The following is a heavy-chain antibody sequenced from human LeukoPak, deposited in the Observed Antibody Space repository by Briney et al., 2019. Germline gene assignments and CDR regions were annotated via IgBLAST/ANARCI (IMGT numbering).Heavy chain of an antibody. D-gene: IGHD6-6*01. Sequence: ASVKVSCKASGYTFTSYDINWVRQATGQGLEWMGWMNPNSGNTGYAQKFQGRVTITRNTSISIAYMELSSLRSEDTAVYYCAQTMYSSSSSYYYYMDVWGKGTTVTVSS. CDR3: AQTMYSSSSSYYYYMDV. J-gene: IGHJ6*03. CDR1: GYTFTSYD. CDR2: MNPNSGNT. V-gene: IGHV1-8*03.